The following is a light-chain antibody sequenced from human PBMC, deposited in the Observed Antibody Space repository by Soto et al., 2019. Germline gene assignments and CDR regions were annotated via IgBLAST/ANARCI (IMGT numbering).Light chain of an antibody. CDR1: SSDVGAYNY. Sequence: QSALTQPASVSGSPGQSITISCTGTSSDVGAYNYVSWYQQHPGKAPKLMIYDVSHRPSGVSHRFSGSKSGNTASLTISGLQAEDEADYYCGSDPTTSNYVFGTGTNVTVL. CDR2: DVS. J-gene: IGLJ1*01. CDR3: GSDPTTSNYV. V-gene: IGLV2-14*01.